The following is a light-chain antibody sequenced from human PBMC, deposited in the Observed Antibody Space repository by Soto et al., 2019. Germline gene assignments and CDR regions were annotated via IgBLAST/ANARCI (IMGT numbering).Light chain of an antibody. Sequence: DIQMTQSPSTLSASVGDRVTITCRASQTVSGWLAWYQQKPGKAPKLLINDVSSLESGVPSRFSGSGSGTESTLTISSLQPDDFASYYCQQYCSYSRTFGQGAKVEVK. J-gene: IGKJ1*01. CDR2: DVS. CDR1: QTVSGW. V-gene: IGKV1-5*01. CDR3: QQYCSYSRT.